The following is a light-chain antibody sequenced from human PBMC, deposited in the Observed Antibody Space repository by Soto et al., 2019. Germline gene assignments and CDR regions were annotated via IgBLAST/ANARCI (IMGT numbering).Light chain of an antibody. J-gene: IGKJ4*01. Sequence: EIVLMQSPGTLSLSPGERATLSCRASQRVSSSYLAWYRQKPGQAPRLLIYDASSRATGIPDRFSGSGSGTDFTLTISGLELEDFAVYYCQQYGSSLLTFGGGTKVQIK. V-gene: IGKV3-20*01. CDR3: QQYGSSLLT. CDR2: DAS. CDR1: QRVSSSY.